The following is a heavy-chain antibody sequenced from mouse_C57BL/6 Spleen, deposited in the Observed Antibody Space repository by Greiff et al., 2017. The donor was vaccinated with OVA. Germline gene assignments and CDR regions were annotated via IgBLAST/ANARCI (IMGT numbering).Heavy chain of an antibody. V-gene: IGHV14-2*01. CDR2: IDPEDGET. CDR1: GFNIKDYY. CDR3: ASYDYSAY. J-gene: IGHJ3*01. Sequence: EVQLQQSGAELVRPGASVKLSCTASGFNIKDYYMHWVKQRTEQGLEWIGRIDPEDGETKYAPKFPGKATITADTSSNTAYLQLSSLTSEDTAVYYCASYDYSAYWGQGTLVTVSA. D-gene: IGHD2-4*01.